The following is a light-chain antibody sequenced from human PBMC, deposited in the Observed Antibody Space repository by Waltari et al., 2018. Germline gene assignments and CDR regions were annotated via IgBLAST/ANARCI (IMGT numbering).Light chain of an antibody. CDR1: QSVLYSSNNKNY. CDR3: HQYYIRPGT. CDR2: WAS. Sequence: DIVMTQSPDSLAVSLGEXATIKCKSSQSVLYSSNNKNYLAWYQQRPGQPPKLLIYWASTRDSGVPDRFSGSGSGTDFTLTISTLQAEDVAVYYCHQYYIRPGTFGRGTRVEIK. J-gene: IGKJ1*01. V-gene: IGKV4-1*01.